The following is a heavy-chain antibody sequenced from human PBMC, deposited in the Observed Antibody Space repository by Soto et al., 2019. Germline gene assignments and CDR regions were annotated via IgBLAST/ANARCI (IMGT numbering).Heavy chain of an antibody. V-gene: IGHV1-18*01. CDR3: ASTVYYDILTGYYNPFDY. Sequence: GESLKISCKASGYTFTSYGISWVRQAPGQGLEWMGWISAYNGNTNYAQKLQGRVTMTTDTSTSTAYMELRSLRSDDTAVYYCASTVYYDILTGYYNPFDYWGQGTLVTVSS. D-gene: IGHD3-9*01. J-gene: IGHJ4*02. CDR1: GYTFTSYG. CDR2: ISAYNGNT.